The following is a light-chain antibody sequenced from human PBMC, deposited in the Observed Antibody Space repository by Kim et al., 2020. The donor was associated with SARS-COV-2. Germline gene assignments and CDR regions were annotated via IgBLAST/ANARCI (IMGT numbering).Light chain of an antibody. CDR2: QDS. J-gene: IGLJ3*02. Sequence: SYELTQPPSVSVSPGQTASITCSGDKLGDKYACWYQQKPGQSPVLVIYQDSKRPSGIPERFSGSNSGNTATLTISGTQAMDEADYYCQARDSSTEVFGGG. CDR1: KLGDKY. V-gene: IGLV3-1*01. CDR3: QARDSSTEV.